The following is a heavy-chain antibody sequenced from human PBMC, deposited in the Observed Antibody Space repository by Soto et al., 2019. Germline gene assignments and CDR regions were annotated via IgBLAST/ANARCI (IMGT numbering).Heavy chain of an antibody. V-gene: IGHV1-3*01. CDR3: ARAIGISWAISYYIGMDA. CDR2: INAGNGNT. D-gene: IGHD6-6*01. CDR1: GYTFTSYA. Sequence: ASVKVSCKASGYTFTSYAMHWVRQAPGQRLEWMGWINAGNGNTKYSQKFQGRVTITRDTSASTAYMELSSLRSEDTAVYYCARAIGISWAISYYIGMDARGQGTTVTVSS. J-gene: IGHJ6*02.